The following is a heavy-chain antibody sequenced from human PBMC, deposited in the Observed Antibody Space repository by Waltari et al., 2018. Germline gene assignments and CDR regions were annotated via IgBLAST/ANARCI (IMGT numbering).Heavy chain of an antibody. CDR1: SGSLTGYH. CDR2: INHSGNT. V-gene: IGHV4-34*01. J-gene: IGHJ6*03. Sequence: QVHLQQWGAGLLKPSETLSLTCGVYSGSLTGYHWNWIRQAPGKGLEWIGEINHSGNTDDNPSRESRVTISADTSKNQFSLHLTSVTAADTAVYYCARGHPFTIVSPRYYYYYYMDVWDKGTAVTVSS. CDR3: ARGHPFTIVSPRYYYYYYMDV. D-gene: IGHD3-9*01.